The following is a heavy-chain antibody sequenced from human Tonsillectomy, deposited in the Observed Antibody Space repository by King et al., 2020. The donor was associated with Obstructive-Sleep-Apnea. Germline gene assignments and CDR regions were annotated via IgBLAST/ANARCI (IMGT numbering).Heavy chain of an antibody. CDR2: IYYSGST. CDR1: GGSISSSSYY. V-gene: IGHV4-39*07. Sequence: QLQESGPGLVKPSETLSLTCTVSGGSISSSSYYWGWIRQPPGKGLEWIGSIYYSGSTYYNPSLKSRVTISVDTSKNQFSLKLSSVTAADTAVYYCARDHGAARLDAFDIWGQGTMVTVSS. J-gene: IGHJ3*02. D-gene: IGHD6-13*01. CDR3: ARDHGAARLDAFDI.